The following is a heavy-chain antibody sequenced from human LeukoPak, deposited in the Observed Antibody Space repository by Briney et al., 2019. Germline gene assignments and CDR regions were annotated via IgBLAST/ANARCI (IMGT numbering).Heavy chain of an antibody. Sequence: SETLSLTCTVSGGSISSYHWSWIRQPPGKGLEWIGYIYYSGSTNYNPSLKSRATISADTSKNQLSLKLISVTAADTAVYYCARGLSGYSYGYYFDYWGQGSLVTVSS. CDR1: GGSISSYH. CDR3: ARGLSGYSYGYYFDY. V-gene: IGHV4-59*01. J-gene: IGHJ4*02. D-gene: IGHD5-18*01. CDR2: IYYSGST.